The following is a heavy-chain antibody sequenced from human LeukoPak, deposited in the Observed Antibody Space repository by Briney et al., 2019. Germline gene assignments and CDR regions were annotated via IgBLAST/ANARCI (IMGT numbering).Heavy chain of an antibody. V-gene: IGHV3-7*01. CDR3: VRAPHLAYDILTGYYYFDY. CDR2: IKQDGSEK. D-gene: IGHD3-9*01. J-gene: IGHJ4*02. Sequence: GGSVRLSCAASGFTFSSYWMSWVRQAPGKGLEWVANIKQDGSEKYYVDSVKGRFTISRDNAKNSLYLQMNSLRAEDTAVYYCVRAPHLAYDILTGYYYFDYWGQGTLVTVSS. CDR1: GFTFSSYW.